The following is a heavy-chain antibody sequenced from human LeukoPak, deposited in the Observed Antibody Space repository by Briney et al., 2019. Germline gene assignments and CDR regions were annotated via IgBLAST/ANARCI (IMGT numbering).Heavy chain of an antibody. CDR3: AREYLPPGYSSGWSRYSGYSASTQRFYFDY. V-gene: IGHV4-34*01. CDR2: INHSGST. CDR1: GGSFSGYY. J-gene: IGHJ4*02. D-gene: IGHD6-19*01. Sequence: NPSETLSLTCAVYGGSFSGYYWSWIRQPPGKGLEWIGEINHSGSTNYNPSLKSRVTISVDTSKNQFSLKLSSVTAADTAVYYCAREYLPPGYSSGWSRYSGYSASTQRFYFDYWGQGTLVTVSS.